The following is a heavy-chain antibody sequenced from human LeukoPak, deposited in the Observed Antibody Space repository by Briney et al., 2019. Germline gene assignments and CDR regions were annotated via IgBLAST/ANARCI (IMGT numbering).Heavy chain of an antibody. D-gene: IGHD5-12*01. CDR2: ISYDGSNK. CDR3: ARDIYSGYDPGYFDY. CDR1: GFTFSSYE. J-gene: IGHJ4*02. Sequence: PGGSLRLSCTASGFTFSSYEMNWVRQAPGKGLEWVAFISYDGSNKYYAESVKGRFTISRDSSKNTLYLQMNSLRAEGTAVYYCARDIYSGYDPGYFDYWGQGTLVTVSS. V-gene: IGHV3-30*14.